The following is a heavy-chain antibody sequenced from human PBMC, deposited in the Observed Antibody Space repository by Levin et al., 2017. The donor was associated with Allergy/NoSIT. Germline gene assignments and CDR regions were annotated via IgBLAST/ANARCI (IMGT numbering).Heavy chain of an antibody. CDR3: ARARIAAAGKGGRCDP. V-gene: IGHV4-4*02. CDR2: IYHSGST. J-gene: IGHJ5*02. CDR1: GGSISSSNW. D-gene: IGHD6-13*01. Sequence: SETLSLTCAVSGGSISSSNWWSWVRQPPGKGLEWIGEIYHSGSTNYNPSLKSRVTISVDKSKNQFSLKLSSVTAADTAVYYCARARIAAAGKGGRCDPWGQGTLVTVSS.